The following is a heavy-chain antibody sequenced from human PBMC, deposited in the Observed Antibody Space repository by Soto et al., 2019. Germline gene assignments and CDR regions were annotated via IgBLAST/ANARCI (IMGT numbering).Heavy chain of an antibody. J-gene: IGHJ6*02. CDR2: IWYDGSNK. CDR3: ASGLTMVRGDKGYGMDV. Sequence: QVQLVESGGGVVQPGRSLRLSCVASGFTFSNYDMHWVRQAPGKGLEWVAVIWYDGSNKYYADSVKGRFTISRDNSKDTLYLQMHRLREEEMFVYYCASGLTMVRGDKGYGMDVWGPGTTVTVSS. CDR1: GFTFSNYD. V-gene: IGHV3-33*01. D-gene: IGHD3-10*01.